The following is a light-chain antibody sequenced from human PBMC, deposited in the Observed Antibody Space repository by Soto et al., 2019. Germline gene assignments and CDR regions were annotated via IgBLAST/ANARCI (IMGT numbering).Light chain of an antibody. CDR3: SSYTDSRTLV. CDR1: SSDFGDSYY. CDR2: AVS. J-gene: IGLJ1*01. V-gene: IGLV2-14*01. Sequence: QPALAQPAPVSGSPGQSITISCTGTSSDFGDSYYVSWYLERPGKVTKLMSYAVSNRHSGVSIRFSGSRSGNQASLTISGLQAEGAADYDRSSYTDSRTLVFGNGTKGTVL.